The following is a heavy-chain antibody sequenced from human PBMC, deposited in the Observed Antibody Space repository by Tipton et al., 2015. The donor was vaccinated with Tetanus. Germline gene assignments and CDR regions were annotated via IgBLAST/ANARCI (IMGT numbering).Heavy chain of an antibody. CDR1: GGSISSYY. J-gene: IGHJ6*02. CDR3: ARATMVRGVLYMDV. D-gene: IGHD3-10*01. Sequence: LRLSCTVSGGSISSYYWSWIRQPPGKGPEWIGQIHSSGSTNYNPSLKSRVTISVDTSKNQFSLKLGSVTAADTAVYYCARATMVRGVLYMDVWGQGTTVTVSS. CDR2: IHSSGST. V-gene: IGHV4-4*09.